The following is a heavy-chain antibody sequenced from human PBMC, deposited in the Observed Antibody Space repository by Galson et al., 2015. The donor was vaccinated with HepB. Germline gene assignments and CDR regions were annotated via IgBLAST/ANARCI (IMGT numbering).Heavy chain of an antibody. D-gene: IGHD4-11*01. V-gene: IGHV2-5*02. CDR1: GFSLSTSGVG. J-gene: IGHJ4*02. CDR2: IYWDDDK. CDR3: AHGGLVTTVTAFDY. Sequence: PALVKPTQTLTLTCTFSGFSLSTSGVGVGWIRQPPGKALEWLALIYWDDDKRYSPSLKSRLTITKDTSKNQVVLTMTNMDPVDTATYYCAHGGLVTTVTAFDYWGQGTLVTVSS.